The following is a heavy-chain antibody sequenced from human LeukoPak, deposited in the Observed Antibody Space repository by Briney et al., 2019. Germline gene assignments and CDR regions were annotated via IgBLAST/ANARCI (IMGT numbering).Heavy chain of an antibody. V-gene: IGHV4-34*01. Sequence: PSETLSLTCAVYGGSFSGYYWSWIRQPPGKGLEWIGEINHSGSTNYNPSLKSRATISVDRSKNQFSLKLSSVTAADTAVYYCARVRVPAAISWFDPWGQGTLVTVSS. CDR1: GGSFSGYY. J-gene: IGHJ5*02. CDR2: INHSGST. CDR3: ARVRVPAAISWFDP. D-gene: IGHD2-2*01.